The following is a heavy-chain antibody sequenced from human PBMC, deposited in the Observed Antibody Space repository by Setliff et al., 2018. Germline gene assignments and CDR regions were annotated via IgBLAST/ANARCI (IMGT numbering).Heavy chain of an antibody. J-gene: IGHJ4*02. D-gene: IGHD5-12*01. V-gene: IGHV7-4-1*02. CDR3: ARSGGGDEDY. Sequence: ASVKVSCKASGYTFTNYAMSWVRQAPGQGLEWMGWINTKNGNPTYAQGFTGRFVFSLDTSVSTAYLQISSLKAEDTAVYYCARSGGGDEDYWGQGTLVTVSS. CDR2: INTKNGNP. CDR1: GYTFTNYA.